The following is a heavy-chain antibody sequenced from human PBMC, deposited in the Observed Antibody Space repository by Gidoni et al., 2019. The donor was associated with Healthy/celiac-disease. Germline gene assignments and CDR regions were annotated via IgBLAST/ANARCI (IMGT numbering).Heavy chain of an antibody. CDR1: GGSISSSRYY. D-gene: IGHD1-26*01. CDR2: IYYSGST. V-gene: IGHV4-39*01. Sequence: QLQLQESGPGLVKPSETLSLTCTVSGGSISSSRYYWGWIRQPPGKGLEWIGSIYYSGSTYSNPSLKSRVTISLDTSKNQFSLKLSSVTAADTAVYYCARQGATDWFDPWGQGTLVTVSS. J-gene: IGHJ5*02. CDR3: ARQGATDWFDP.